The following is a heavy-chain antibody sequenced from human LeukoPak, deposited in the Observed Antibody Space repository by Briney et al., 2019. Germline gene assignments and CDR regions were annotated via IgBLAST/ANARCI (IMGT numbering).Heavy chain of an antibody. CDR1: GFTFDDYA. CDR3: AKEWGLYYYGSGSNTFDI. J-gene: IGHJ3*02. D-gene: IGHD3-10*01. CDR2: ISWNSGSI. Sequence: GGSLRLSCAASGFTFDDYAMHWVRQAPGKGLEWVSGISWNSGSIGYADSVKGRFTISRDNAKNSLYLQMNSLRAEDTAVYYCAKEWGLYYYGSGSNTFDIWGQGTMVTVSS. V-gene: IGHV3-9*01.